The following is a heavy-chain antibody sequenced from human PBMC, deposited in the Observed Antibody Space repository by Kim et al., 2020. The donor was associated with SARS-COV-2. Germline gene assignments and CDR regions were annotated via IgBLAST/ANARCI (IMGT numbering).Heavy chain of an antibody. CDR3: ARAGSSRGGNWFDP. Sequence: TPSLKSRVPISVDRSKNQFSLKLSSVPAADTAVYYCARAGSSRGGNWFDPWGQGTLVTVSS. V-gene: IGHV4-30-2*01. D-gene: IGHD6-6*01. J-gene: IGHJ5*02.